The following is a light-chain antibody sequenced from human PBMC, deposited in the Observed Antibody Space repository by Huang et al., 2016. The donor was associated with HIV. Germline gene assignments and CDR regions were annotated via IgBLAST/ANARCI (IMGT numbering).Light chain of an antibody. Sequence: DVKLIQSPLSLPVTLGQPASISCRSSESILHTDGNTYLNWFHQMPGQPPRRLIFEVSELDAGVPGRISGRVSGFYFTVDISTVEAGYVGLYVCMQGTHWPPTFGQETKVDFK. V-gene: IGKV2-30*02. CDR3: MQGTHWPPT. CDR2: EVS. CDR1: ESILHTDGNTY. J-gene: IGKJ1*01.